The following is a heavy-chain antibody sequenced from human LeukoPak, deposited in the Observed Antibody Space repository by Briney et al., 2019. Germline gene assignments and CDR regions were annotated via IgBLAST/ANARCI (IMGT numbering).Heavy chain of an antibody. CDR1: GGSISSSNW. CDR3: ARVNSEGLTYYYDSSGYSHDPAFDI. V-gene: IGHV4-4*02. CDR2: IYHSGST. Sequence: PSETLSLTCAVSGGSISSSNWWSWVRQPPGKGLEWIGEIYHSGSTNYNPSLKSRATISVDKSKNQFSLKLSSVTAADTAVYYCARVNSEGLTYYYDSSGYSHDPAFDIWGQGTMVTVSS. D-gene: IGHD3-22*01. J-gene: IGHJ3*02.